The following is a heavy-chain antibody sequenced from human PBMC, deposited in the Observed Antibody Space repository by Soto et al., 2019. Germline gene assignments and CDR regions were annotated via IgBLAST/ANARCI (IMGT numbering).Heavy chain of an antibody. CDR3: SRVSGGGYDYYYYCMDF. J-gene: IGHJ6*02. Sequence: EVQRVESGGGLVKPGGSLRHSCAASGFPFSRYRMNWVRQAPGKGLEWVSSISSSSSYIYYADSVKGRFTISRDNAKNSLYRQMNSLRPEDTDVYYCSRVSGGGYDYYYYCMDFWGHVTTVTVSS. CDR2: ISSSSSYI. D-gene: IGHD5-12*01. CDR1: GFPFSRYR. V-gene: IGHV3-21*01.